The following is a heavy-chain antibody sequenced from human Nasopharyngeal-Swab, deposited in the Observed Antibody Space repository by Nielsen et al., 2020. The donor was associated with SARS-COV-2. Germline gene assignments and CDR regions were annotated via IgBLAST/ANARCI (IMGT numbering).Heavy chain of an antibody. CDR3: ASPSSPGGY. J-gene: IGHJ4*02. V-gene: IGHV3-48*02. Sequence: WIRQPPGKGLEWVSAISSSSSTIYYADSVKGRFTISRDNAKNSLYPQMNSLRDEDTAVYYCASPSSPGGYWGQGTLVTVSS. CDR2: ISSSSSTI. D-gene: IGHD6-6*01.